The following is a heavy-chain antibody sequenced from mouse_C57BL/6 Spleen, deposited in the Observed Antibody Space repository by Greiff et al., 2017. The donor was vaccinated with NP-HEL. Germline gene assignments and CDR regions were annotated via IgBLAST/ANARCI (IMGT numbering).Heavy chain of an antibody. V-gene: IGHV5-4*01. CDR2: ISDGGSYT. CDR1: GFTFSSYA. D-gene: IGHD3-2*02. CDR3: ASAGRETAQAWFAY. Sequence: EVQLVESGGGLVKPGGSLKLSCAASGFTFSSYAMSWVRQTPEKRLEWVATISDGGSYTYYPDNVKGRFTISRDNAKNNLYLQMSHLKSEDTAMYYCASAGRETAQAWFAYWGQGTLVTVSA. J-gene: IGHJ3*01.